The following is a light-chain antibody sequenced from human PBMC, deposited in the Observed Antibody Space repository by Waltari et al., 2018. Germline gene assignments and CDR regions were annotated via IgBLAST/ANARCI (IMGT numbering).Light chain of an antibody. CDR2: VNS. CDR3: QSYDSSLSVL. V-gene: IGLV1-40*01. CDR1: SSNIRAGYD. J-gene: IGLJ2*01. Sequence: QAVLTQPPSVSGAPGQRVTISCTGTSSNIRAGYDVHWYQHLPGTAPKLLIYVNSNRPSGVPDRFSGSKSGTSASLAITGLQAEDEADYYCQSYDSSLSVLFGGGTKLTVL.